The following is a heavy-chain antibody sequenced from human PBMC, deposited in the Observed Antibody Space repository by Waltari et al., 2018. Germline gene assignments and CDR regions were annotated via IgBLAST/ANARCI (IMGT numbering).Heavy chain of an antibody. CDR2: IYYSGST. D-gene: IGHD6-13*01. Sequence: QLQLQESGPGLVKPSETLSLTCTVSGGSISSSSYYWGWIRQPPGKVLEWIGSIYYSGSTYYNPSLKSRVTISVDTSKNQFSRKRSSVTAADTAVYYCASTSHSSSWYWGQGTLVTVSS. CDR1: GGSISSSSYY. J-gene: IGHJ4*02. CDR3: ASTSHSSSWY. V-gene: IGHV4-39*01.